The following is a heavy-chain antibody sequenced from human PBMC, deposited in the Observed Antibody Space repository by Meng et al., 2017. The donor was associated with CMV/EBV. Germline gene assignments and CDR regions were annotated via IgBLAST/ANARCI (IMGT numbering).Heavy chain of an antibody. CDR3: ARHYRRAGRVDY. CDR1: GGSISSSSYY. Sequence: GSLRLSCTVSGGSISSSSYYWGRIRQPPGMGLEWIGGIYYSGSTYYNPSLKSRVTISVDTSKNQFSLKLSSVTAADTAVYYCARHYRRAGRVDYWGQGTLVTVSS. D-gene: IGHD1-26*01. V-gene: IGHV4-39*01. CDR2: IYYSGST. J-gene: IGHJ4*02.